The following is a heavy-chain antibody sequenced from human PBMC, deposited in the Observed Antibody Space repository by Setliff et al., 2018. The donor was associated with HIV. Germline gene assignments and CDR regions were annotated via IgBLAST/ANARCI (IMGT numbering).Heavy chain of an antibody. D-gene: IGHD6-19*01. CDR1: GGSINNYY. V-gene: IGHV4-4*09. Sequence: PSETLSLTCTVSGGSINNYYWSWIRQPPGKGLEWIGYVYTSGSTNYNPSLKSRVTMSIDMSKNQFSLRLSSLTAADTAVYYCAREATYGTAGSAFDIWGLGTMVTVSS. CDR2: VYTSGST. CDR3: AREATYGTAGSAFDI. J-gene: IGHJ3*02.